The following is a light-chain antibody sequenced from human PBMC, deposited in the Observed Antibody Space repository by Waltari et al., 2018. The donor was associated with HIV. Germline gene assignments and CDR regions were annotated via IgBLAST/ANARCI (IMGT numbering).Light chain of an antibody. J-gene: IGKJ1*01. CDR3: QQYGDTSVT. CDR2: GAW. CDR1: QTVTTDY. V-gene: IGKV3-20*01. Sequence: EVVLMQSPGTLSLSPGERATLSCRDSQTVTTDYFAWYQHKSDQAPRLLIYGAWKRATDIPDRFIGSGSGTDFTLTITRLEPEDFATYYCQQYGDTSVTFGQGTKVEL.